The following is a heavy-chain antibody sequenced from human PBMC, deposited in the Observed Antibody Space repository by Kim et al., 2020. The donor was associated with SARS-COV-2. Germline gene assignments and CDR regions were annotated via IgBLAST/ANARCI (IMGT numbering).Heavy chain of an antibody. J-gene: IGHJ4*02. CDR1: GYTFTSYY. Sequence: ASVKVSCKASGYTFTSYYMHWVRQAPGQGLEWMGIINPSGGSTSYAQKFQGRVTMTRDTSTSTVYMELNSLRSEDTAVYYCARTIGIAARDVLLWFGELSLDYWGQGTLVTVSS. V-gene: IGHV1-46*01. D-gene: IGHD3-10*01. CDR3: ARTIGIAARDVLLWFGELSLDY. CDR2: INPSGGST.